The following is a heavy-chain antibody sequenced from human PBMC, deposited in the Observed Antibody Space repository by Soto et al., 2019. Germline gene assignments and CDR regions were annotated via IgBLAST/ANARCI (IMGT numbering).Heavy chain of an antibody. D-gene: IGHD3-9*01. V-gene: IGHV1-18*01. CDR1: GYTFTSYG. Sequence: QVQLVQSGAEVKKPGASVKVSCKASGYTFTSYGISWVRQAPGQGLEWMGWISAYNGNTNYAQKLQGRVTMTTDTSTSTAYMEHRSLRSDDTAVYYCARDAANYDNLTGYSQGGFDPWGQGTLVTVSS. CDR2: ISAYNGNT. CDR3: ARDAANYDNLTGYSQGGFDP. J-gene: IGHJ5*02.